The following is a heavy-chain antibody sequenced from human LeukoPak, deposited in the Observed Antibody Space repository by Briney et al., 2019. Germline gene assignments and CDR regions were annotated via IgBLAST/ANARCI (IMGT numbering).Heavy chain of an antibody. V-gene: IGHV4-59*01. CDR2: IYYSGST. J-gene: IGHJ4*02. CDR1: GGSISSYY. CDR3: ARGLYDFWSGYPFDY. Sequence: SETLSLTCTVSGGSISSYYWSWIRQPPGKGRECIGYIYYSGSTNYNPSLKSRVTISVDTSKNQFSLKLSSVTAADTAVYYCARGLYDFWSGYPFDYWGQGTLVTVSS. D-gene: IGHD3-3*01.